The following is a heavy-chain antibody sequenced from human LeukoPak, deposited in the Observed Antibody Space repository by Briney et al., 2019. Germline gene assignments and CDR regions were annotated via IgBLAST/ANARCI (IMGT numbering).Heavy chain of an antibody. CDR1: GYTFTGYY. CDR3: ARTYDQASHRGDDYFDY. V-gene: IGHV1-2*02. J-gene: IGHJ4*02. CDR2: INPNSGGT. Sequence: AAVKVSCKASGYTFTGYYMHWVRQAPGQGLEWVGWINPNSGGTNYAQKFQGRVTMTRDTSISTAYMELSRLRSDDTAVYYCARTYDQASHRGDDYFDYWGQGTLVTVSS. D-gene: IGHD5-12*01.